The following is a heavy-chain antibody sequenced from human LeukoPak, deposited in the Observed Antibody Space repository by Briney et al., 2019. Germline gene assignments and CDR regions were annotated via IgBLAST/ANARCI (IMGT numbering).Heavy chain of an antibody. CDR3: ARERRRDGYTVFDY. J-gene: IGHJ4*02. CDR1: GGTFSSYA. V-gene: IGHV1-69*04. CDR2: IIPILGIA. D-gene: IGHD5-24*01. Sequence: SVKVSCKASGGTFSSYAISWVRQAPGQGLEWMGRIIPILGIANYAQKFQGRVTITADKSTSTAYMELSSLRSEDTAVYYCARERRRDGYTVFDYWGQGTLVTVSS.